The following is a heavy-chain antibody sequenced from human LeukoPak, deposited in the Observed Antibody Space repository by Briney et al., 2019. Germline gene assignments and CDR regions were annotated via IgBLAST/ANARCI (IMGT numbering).Heavy chain of an antibody. CDR2: IYHSGST. V-gene: IGHV4-30-2*05. J-gene: IGHJ4*02. Sequence: SETLSLTCAVSGGSISSGGYSWSWIRQPPGKGLEWIGYIYHSGSTYYNPSLKSRVIILVDTSKNQFSLKLSSVTVADTAVYYCARSPKRCCPYFDYWGQGTLVTVSS. CDR1: GGSISSGGYS. CDR3: ARSPKRCCPYFDY. D-gene: IGHD2-15*01.